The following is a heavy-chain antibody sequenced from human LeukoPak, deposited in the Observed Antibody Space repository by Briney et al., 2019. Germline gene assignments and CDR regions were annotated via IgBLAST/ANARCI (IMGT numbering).Heavy chain of an antibody. Sequence: SETLSLTCTVAGGSISSGGYYWSWIRQCPGKGLEWIGYIYCTGNTYYNPSLKSRVAISVDTSKNQFSLKLTSVTAADTAVYYCARDNSGVLDYWGQGTLVTVSS. D-gene: IGHD3-10*01. CDR1: GGSISSGGYY. CDR3: ARDNSGVLDY. V-gene: IGHV4-31*03. J-gene: IGHJ4*02. CDR2: IYCTGNT.